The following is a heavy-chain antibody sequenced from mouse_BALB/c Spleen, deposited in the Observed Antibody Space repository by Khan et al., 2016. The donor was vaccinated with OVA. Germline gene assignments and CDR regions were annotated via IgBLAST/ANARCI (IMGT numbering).Heavy chain of an antibody. CDR3: ARGNCYGSSSWFVY. J-gene: IGHJ3*01. V-gene: IGHV1-9*01. CDR1: GYTFSSYW. Sequence: QVRLQQSGAELMKPGASVKISCKATGYTFSSYWIEWVKQRPGHGLEWIGEILPGSGRNNYNEKFKGKATFTADTSSNTAYMQLSNMTSEDSAVYYCARGNCYGSSSWFVYWGQGTLVTVSA. CDR2: ILPGSGRN. D-gene: IGHD1-1*01.